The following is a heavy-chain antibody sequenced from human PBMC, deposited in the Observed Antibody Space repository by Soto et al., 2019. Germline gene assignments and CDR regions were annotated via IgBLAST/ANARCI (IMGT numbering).Heavy chain of an antibody. Sequence: GGSLRLSCAASGFTVSGSSLSWVRQAPGKGLEWVSFIYDDGTTNYADSVKGRFIISRDNFKNTLYLQMNGLRAEDTAVYYCARDRFWGDPHYYYGMDVWGQGTTVTVSS. CDR3: ARDRFWGDPHYYYGMDV. J-gene: IGHJ6*02. V-gene: IGHV3-53*01. CDR1: GFTVSGSS. CDR2: IYDDGTT. D-gene: IGHD3-3*01.